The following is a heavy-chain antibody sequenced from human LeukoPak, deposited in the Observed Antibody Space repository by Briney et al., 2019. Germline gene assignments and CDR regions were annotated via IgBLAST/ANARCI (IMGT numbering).Heavy chain of an antibody. Sequence: ASVKVSCKASGYTFTGYYMHWVRQAPGQGLEWMGWINPNSGGTNYAQKFQGRVTMTRDTSISTAYMELSRLRSDGTAVYYCAKLTGDEDARARLDPWGPGTLVNVSS. CDR3: AKLTGDEDARARLDP. J-gene: IGHJ5*02. D-gene: IGHD7-27*01. V-gene: IGHV1-2*02. CDR1: GYTFTGYY. CDR2: INPNSGGT.